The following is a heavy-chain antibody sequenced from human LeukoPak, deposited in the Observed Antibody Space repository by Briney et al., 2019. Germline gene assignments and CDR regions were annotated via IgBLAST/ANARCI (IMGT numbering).Heavy chain of an antibody. CDR3: AKSVDSSGWTSGKIDY. D-gene: IGHD6-19*01. V-gene: IGHV3-23*01. Sequence: GGSPRLPCAASGFTFSSYAMSWVRQAPGKGLEWVSAISGGGGSTYYADSVKGRFTISRDNSKNTLYLQMNSLRAEDTAVYYCAKSVDSSGWTSGKIDYRGQGTLVTVSS. CDR1: GFTFSSYA. J-gene: IGHJ4*02. CDR2: ISGGGGST.